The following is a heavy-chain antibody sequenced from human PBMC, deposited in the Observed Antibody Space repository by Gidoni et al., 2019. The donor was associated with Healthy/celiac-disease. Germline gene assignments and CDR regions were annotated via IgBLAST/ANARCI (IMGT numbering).Heavy chain of an antibody. CDR2: INHSGST. CDR3: ARGPQFTGDYGGNSGSRGLFPFDY. D-gene: IGHD4-17*01. J-gene: IGHJ4*02. CDR1: GGSFSGYY. Sequence: QVQLQQWGAGLLKPSETLSLTCAVYGGSFSGYYWSWIRQPPGKGLEWIGEINHSGSTNYNPSLKSRVTISVDTSKNQFSLKLSSVTAADTAVYYCARGPQFTGDYGGNSGSRGLFPFDYWGQGTLVTVSS. V-gene: IGHV4-34*01.